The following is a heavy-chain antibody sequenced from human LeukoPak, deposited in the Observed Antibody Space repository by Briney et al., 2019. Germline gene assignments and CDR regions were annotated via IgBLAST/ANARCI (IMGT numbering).Heavy chain of an antibody. CDR1: GGSISSRSYY. V-gene: IGHV4-39*07. Sequence: PSETLSLTCTVSGGSISSRSYYWGWIRQPPGKGLEWIGEINHSGSTNYNPSLKSRVTISVDTSKNQFSLKLSSVTAADTAVYYCARGGSGGANLSHYYYYMDVWGKGTTVTVSS. CDR3: ARGGSGGANLSHYYYYMDV. CDR2: INHSGST. D-gene: IGHD3-10*01. J-gene: IGHJ6*03.